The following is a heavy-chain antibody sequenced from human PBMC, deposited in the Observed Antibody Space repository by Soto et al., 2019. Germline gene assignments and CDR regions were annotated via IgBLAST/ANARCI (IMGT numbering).Heavy chain of an antibody. CDR1: GASISSYY. J-gene: IGHJ4*02. CDR2: IFHSGST. Sequence: SETLSLTCTVSGASISSYYWSWIRQPPGKGLEWVGFIFHSGSTNCNPSLKSRVTFSVDTSKNQFSLKLTSVTAADTAVYYCARDQNGSPHFDYWGQGILVTAPQ. D-gene: IGHD1-26*01. V-gene: IGHV4-59*01. CDR3: ARDQNGSPHFDY.